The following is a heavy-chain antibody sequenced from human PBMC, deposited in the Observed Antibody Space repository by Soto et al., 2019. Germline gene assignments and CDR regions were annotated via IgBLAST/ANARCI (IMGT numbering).Heavy chain of an antibody. CDR2: ISGSGGST. J-gene: IGHJ4*02. Sequence: EVQLLESGGGLVQPGGSLRLSCAASGFTFSSYAMSWVRQAPGKGLEWVSAISGSGGSTYYADSVKGRFTISRENSKNTLYLQMNSLRAEDTAVYYCAPYRGGSGSYGYWGQGTLVTVSS. CDR1: GFTFSSYA. CDR3: APYRGGSGSYGY. V-gene: IGHV3-23*01. D-gene: IGHD3-10*01.